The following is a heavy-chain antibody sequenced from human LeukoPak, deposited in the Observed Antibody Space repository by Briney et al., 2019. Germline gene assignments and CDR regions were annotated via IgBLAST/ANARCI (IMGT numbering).Heavy chain of an antibody. V-gene: IGHV4-39*02. Sequence: SETLSLTCTVSGGSISSSSYYWGWIRQPPGKGLEWIGSIYYSGSTYYNPSLKSRVTISVDTSKNQFSLKLSSVTAADTAVYYCAREMYSSGYYHLDSWGQGTLVTVSS. CDR2: IYYSGST. D-gene: IGHD6-19*01. CDR1: GGSISSSSYY. CDR3: AREMYSSGYYHLDS. J-gene: IGHJ4*02.